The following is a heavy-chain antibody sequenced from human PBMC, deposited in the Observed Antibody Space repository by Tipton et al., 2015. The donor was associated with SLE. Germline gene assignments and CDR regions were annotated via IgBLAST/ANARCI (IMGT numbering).Heavy chain of an antibody. D-gene: IGHD5/OR15-5a*01. CDR1: GGSISGYF. V-gene: IGHV4-59*01. CDR3: AREVSQGAFDI. Sequence: TLSLTCTVSGGSISGYFWSWIRQSPGMGLEWIASRFYNGSTNYNPALKSRVTISVDTSENQFSLKLISVTAADTAVYFCAREVSQGAFDIWGQGTVVTVSS. J-gene: IGHJ3*02. CDR2: RFYNGST.